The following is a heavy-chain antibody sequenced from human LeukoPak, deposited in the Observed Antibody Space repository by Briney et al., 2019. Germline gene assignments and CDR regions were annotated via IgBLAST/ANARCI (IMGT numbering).Heavy chain of an antibody. V-gene: IGHV3-9*01. D-gene: IGHD3-3*01. CDR2: LSWDGATI. J-gene: IGHJ4*02. CDR1: GFTFGAYA. CDR3: ARDYDFWSGVDY. Sequence: PGGSLRLSCAASGFTFGAYAMHWVRQAPGKGLEWISGLSWDGATIGYADSVKGRFTISRDNSKNTLYLQMNSLRAEDTAVYYCARDYDFWSGVDYWGQGTLVTVSS.